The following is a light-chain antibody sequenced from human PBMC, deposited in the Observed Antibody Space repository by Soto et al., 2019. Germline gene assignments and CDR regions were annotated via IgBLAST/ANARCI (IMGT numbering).Light chain of an antibody. J-gene: IGKJ1*01. CDR2: AAS. V-gene: IGKV1-8*01. CDR3: QQYNTFWT. Sequence: AIRMTQSPSSFSASTGDRVTITCRASQGISSYLAWYQQKPGKAPKLLIYAASTLQSGVPSRFSGSGSGTEFTLTISNLQPDDFATYYCQQYNTFWTFGQGTKVDIK. CDR1: QGISSY.